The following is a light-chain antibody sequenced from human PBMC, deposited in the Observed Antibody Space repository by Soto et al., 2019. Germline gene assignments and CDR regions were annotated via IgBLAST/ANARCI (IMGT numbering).Light chain of an antibody. V-gene: IGLV4-69*01. J-gene: IGLJ2*01. Sequence: QPVLTQSPSASASLGASVKLTCTLSSGHSSYAIAWHQQQPEKGPRYLMKLDSDGSHTKGDAIPDRFSGSSSGAERYLTISSLQSEDEADYYCQTWGTGIHVVFGGGTNSPS. CDR2: LDSDGSH. CDR1: SGHSSYA. CDR3: QTWGTGIHVV.